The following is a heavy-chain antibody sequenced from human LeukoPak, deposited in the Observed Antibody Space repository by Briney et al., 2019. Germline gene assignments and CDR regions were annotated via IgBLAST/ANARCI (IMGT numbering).Heavy chain of an antibody. J-gene: IGHJ5*02. CDR2: ISWDGGST. Sequence: PGGSLRLSCAASGFTFDDYTMHWVRQAPGKGLEWVSLISWDGGSTYYADSVKGRFTISRDNSKNSLYLQMNSLRTEDTTLYYCAKDFKVRGVTVWFDPWGQGTLVTVSS. CDR3: AKDFKVRGVTVWFDP. D-gene: IGHD3-10*01. CDR1: GFTFDDYT. V-gene: IGHV3-43*01.